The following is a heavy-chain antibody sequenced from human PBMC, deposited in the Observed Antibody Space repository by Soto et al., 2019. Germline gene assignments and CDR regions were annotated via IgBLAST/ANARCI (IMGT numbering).Heavy chain of an antibody. CDR2: INAGNGNT. D-gene: IGHD2-15*01. V-gene: IGHV1-3*01. CDR1: GYTFTSYA. CDR3: ASTPYCSGGSCYYGSAFDI. Sequence: QVQLVQSGAEVKKPGASVKVSCKASGYTFTSYAMHWLRQAPGQRLEWMGWINAGNGNTKYSQKFQGRVTITRDTYASTAYMELSRLRAEDTAVYYCASTPYCSGGSCYYGSAFDIWGQGTMVTVSS. J-gene: IGHJ3*02.